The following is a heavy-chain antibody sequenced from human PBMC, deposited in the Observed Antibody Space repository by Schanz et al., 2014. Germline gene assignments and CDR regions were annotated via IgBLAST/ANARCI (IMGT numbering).Heavy chain of an antibody. J-gene: IGHJ2*01. CDR3: ARDSDGLPDFDL. CDR2: ISGDSSAT. V-gene: IGHV3-48*02. D-gene: IGHD5-12*01. CDR1: GFTFSTYG. Sequence: EVQLVESGGGLVQPGGSLRLSCAASGFTFSTYGMDWVRQAPGKGLEWVSYISGDSSATHYADSVKGRFTISRDNAKNSLYLQMNSLRDEDTAVYYCARDSDGLPDFDLWGRGTLVTVSS.